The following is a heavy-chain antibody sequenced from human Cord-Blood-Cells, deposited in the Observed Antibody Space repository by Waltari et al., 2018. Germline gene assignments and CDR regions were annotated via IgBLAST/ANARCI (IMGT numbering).Heavy chain of an antibody. D-gene: IGHD3-10*01. CDR1: GFPFSSYE. CDR3: ARDDPGRGFDY. V-gene: IGHV3-48*03. CDR2: ISSSGSTI. Sequence: EVQLVESGGGLVQPGGSLSLSCAASGFPFSSYEMNWARQAPGKGLEWVSYISSSGSTIYYADSVKGRFTISRDNAKNSLYLQMNSLRAEDTAVYYCARDDPGRGFDYWGQGTLVTVSS. J-gene: IGHJ4*02.